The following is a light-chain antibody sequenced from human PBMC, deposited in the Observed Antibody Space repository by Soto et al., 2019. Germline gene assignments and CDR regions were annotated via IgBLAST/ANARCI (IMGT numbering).Light chain of an antibody. V-gene: IGLV2-14*01. J-gene: IGLJ2*01. Sequence: QSVLTQPASVSGSPGQSITISCTGTSSDVGGYNYVSWYQQHPGKAPKLMIYDVSNRPSGVSNRFSGSKSGSTASLTISGLQAEDEADYYCSSYTRSSTLYVVFGGGTKLTVL. CDR2: DVS. CDR1: SSDVGGYNY. CDR3: SSYTRSSTLYVV.